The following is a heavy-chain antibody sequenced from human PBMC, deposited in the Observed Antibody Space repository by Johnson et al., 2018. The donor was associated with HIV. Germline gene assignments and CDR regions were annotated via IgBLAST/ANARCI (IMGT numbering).Heavy chain of an antibody. CDR3: ARLKWELLDNDAFDI. J-gene: IGHJ3*02. CDR1: GFTFSSYD. V-gene: IGHV3-13*01. D-gene: IGHD1-26*01. Sequence: EVQLVESGGGLVQPGGSLRLSCAASGFTFSSYDMHWVRQATGKGLEWVSAIGTAGDTYYPGSVKGRFTISRENAKNSLYLQMNSLRAEDTALYYCARLKWELLDNDAFDIWGQGTMVTVSS. CDR2: IGTAGDT.